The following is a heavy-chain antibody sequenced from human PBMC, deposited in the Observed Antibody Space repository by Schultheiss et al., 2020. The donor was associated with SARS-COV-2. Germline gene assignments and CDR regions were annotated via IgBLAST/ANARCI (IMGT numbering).Heavy chain of an antibody. CDR3: AKDLKWELLLYFDY. J-gene: IGHJ4*02. CDR2: ISVSGGST. Sequence: GGSLRLSCAASGFTFSSYAMSWVRQAPGKGLEWVSAISVSGGSTYYADSVMGRFTISRDNSKNTLYLQMNSLRAEDTAVYYCAKDLKWELLLYFDYWGQGTLVTVAS. V-gene: IGHV3-23*01. D-gene: IGHD1-26*01. CDR1: GFTFSSYA.